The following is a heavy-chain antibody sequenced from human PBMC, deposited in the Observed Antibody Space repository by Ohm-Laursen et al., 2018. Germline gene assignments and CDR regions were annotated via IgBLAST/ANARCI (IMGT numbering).Heavy chain of an antibody. V-gene: IGHV3-30*03. CDR3: ARDIDWVAFDY. D-gene: IGHD3-9*01. J-gene: IGHJ4*02. CDR1: GFTFSSYG. Sequence: SLRLSCAASGFTFSSYGMHWVRQAPGKGLEWVAVILYDGSNKYYADSLKGRFTISRDNSRNTLDLQMNSLRVEDTALYYCARDIDWVAFDYWGQGTLVTVSS. CDR2: ILYDGSNK.